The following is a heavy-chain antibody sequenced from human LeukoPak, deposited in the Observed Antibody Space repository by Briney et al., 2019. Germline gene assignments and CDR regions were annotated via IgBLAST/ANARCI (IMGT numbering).Heavy chain of an antibody. J-gene: IGHJ3*02. CDR2: ISYIGST. D-gene: IGHD4-17*01. V-gene: IGHV4-59*11. Sequence: SGTLSLTCAVSDDSFSSHYWTWIRQPPGKGLEWIGYISYIGSTNYNPSLKSRVTISIDTSRNQFSLRLSSVTAADTAVYYCARDLVTVTKGFDIWGQGTMVSVSS. CDR3: ARDLVTVTKGFDI. CDR1: DDSFSSHY.